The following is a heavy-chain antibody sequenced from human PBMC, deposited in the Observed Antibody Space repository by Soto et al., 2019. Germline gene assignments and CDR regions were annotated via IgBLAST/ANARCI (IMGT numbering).Heavy chain of an antibody. V-gene: IGHV3-74*01. J-gene: IGHJ4*02. CDR1: GFTCSSYW. D-gene: IGHD2-21*01. Sequence: EVQLVESGGGLVQPGGSQRFSCAASGFTCSSYWMHWVRHAPGKGLVWVSRINGDASSTNYADSVKGRFTISRDNDKNTLDLQMNSLRAEDTAVYYCARGARNSYYFDYWGQGALVIVSS. CDR2: INGDASST. CDR3: ARGARNSYYFDY.